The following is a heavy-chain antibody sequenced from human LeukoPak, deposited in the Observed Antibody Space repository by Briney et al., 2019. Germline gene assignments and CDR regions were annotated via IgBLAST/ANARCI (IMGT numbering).Heavy chain of an antibody. D-gene: IGHD5-24*01. CDR3: AREIVEMATIRDYYFDY. Sequence: GGSLRLSCAASGFTFSNYWMSWVRQAPGKGLEWVANIKQDGSEKYYVDSVKGRFTISRDNAKNSLYLQMNSLRAEDTAVYYCAREIVEMATIRDYYFDYWGQGTLVTVSS. V-gene: IGHV3-7*01. J-gene: IGHJ4*02. CDR2: IKQDGSEK. CDR1: GFTFSNYW.